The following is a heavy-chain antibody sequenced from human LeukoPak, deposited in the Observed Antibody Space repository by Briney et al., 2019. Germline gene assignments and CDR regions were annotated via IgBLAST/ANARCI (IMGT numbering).Heavy chain of an antibody. J-gene: IGHJ6*02. D-gene: IGHD3-22*01. CDR1: GFTFSSYA. V-gene: IGHV3-30*04. Sequence: PGGSLRLSCAASGFTFSSYAMHWVRQAPGKGLEWVAVISYDGSNKYYADSVKGRFTISRDNSKNTLYLQMNSLRAEDTAVYYCARAEGGVVVMNYYYYYGMDVWGQGTTVTVSS. CDR2: ISYDGSNK. CDR3: ARAEGGVVVMNYYYYYGMDV.